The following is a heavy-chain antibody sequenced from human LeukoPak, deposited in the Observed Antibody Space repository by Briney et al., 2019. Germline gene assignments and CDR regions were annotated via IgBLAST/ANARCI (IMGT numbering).Heavy chain of an antibody. CDR2: INHSGST. CDR1: GGSFSGYY. CDR3: ARLIAVAGTSY. D-gene: IGHD6-13*01. J-gene: IGHJ4*02. V-gene: IGHV4-34*01. Sequence: PSETLSLTCAVYGGSFSGYYWSWIRQPPGKGLEWIEEINHSGSTNYNPSLKSRVTISVDTSKNQFSLKLSSVTAADTAVYYCARLIAVAGTSYWGQGTLVTVSS.